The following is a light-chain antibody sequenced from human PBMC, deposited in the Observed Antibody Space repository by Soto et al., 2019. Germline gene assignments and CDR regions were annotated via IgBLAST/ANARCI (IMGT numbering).Light chain of an antibody. J-gene: IGLJ1*01. V-gene: IGLV2-14*01. CDR3: TSYTNIASLDG. Sequence: QSVLTQPASLSGSPGQSITISCTGASGDVGGYNYVSWYQQHPGKAPKLIIYEVNNRPSGVSNRFSGSKSGSTASLTISGLQAEDEADYYCTSYTNIASLDGFGTGTKV. CDR2: EVN. CDR1: SGDVGGYNY.